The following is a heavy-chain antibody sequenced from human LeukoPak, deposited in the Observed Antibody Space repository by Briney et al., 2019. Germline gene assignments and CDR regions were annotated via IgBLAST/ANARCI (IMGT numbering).Heavy chain of an antibody. Sequence: SETLSLTCTVSGGSISSYYWSWIRQPPGKGLEWIRYIYYSGSTNYNPSLKSRVTISVDTSKNQFSLKLSSVTAADTAVYYCARETLSDFWSGYYSWGQGTLVTVSS. CDR2: IYYSGST. J-gene: IGHJ4*02. CDR3: ARETLSDFWSGYYS. CDR1: GGSISSYY. D-gene: IGHD3-3*01. V-gene: IGHV4-59*01.